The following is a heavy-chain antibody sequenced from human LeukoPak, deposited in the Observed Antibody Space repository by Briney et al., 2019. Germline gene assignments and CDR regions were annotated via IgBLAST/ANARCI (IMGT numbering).Heavy chain of an antibody. CDR1: GGSISSGGYY. V-gene: IGHV4-31*03. D-gene: IGHD1-26*01. Sequence: TSETLSLTCTVSGGSISSGGYYWSWIRQHPGKGLEWIGYIYYSGSTYYNPSLKSRVTISVDTSKNQFSLKLSSVTAADTAVYYCARASGSYYGIFDYWGQGTLVTVSS. CDR3: ARASGSYYGIFDY. J-gene: IGHJ4*02. CDR2: IYYSGST.